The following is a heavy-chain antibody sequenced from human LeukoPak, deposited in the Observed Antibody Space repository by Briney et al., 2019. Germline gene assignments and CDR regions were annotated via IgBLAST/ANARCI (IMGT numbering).Heavy chain of an antibody. J-gene: IGHJ4*02. CDR3: ASQNPIVVVPAAKGHFFDY. V-gene: IGHV1-69*01. CDR1: VVTFSSDA. Sequence: GSSVKLSCTASVVTFSSDAISWVRQAPGHRLEWLGGLIAIFGTANYAQKFQGRVTITADESTSTAYMELSSLRSEDTAVYYCASQNPIVVVPAAKGHFFDYWGQGTLVTVSS. CDR2: LIAIFGTA. D-gene: IGHD2-2*01.